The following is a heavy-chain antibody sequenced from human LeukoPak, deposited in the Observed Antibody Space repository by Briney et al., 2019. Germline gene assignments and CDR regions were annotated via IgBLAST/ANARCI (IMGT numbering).Heavy chain of an antibody. Sequence: PGGSLRLSCAASGFTFSSYEMNWVRQAPGKGLEWVSYISSSGSTIYYADSVKGRFTISRDNSKNTLYLQMNSLRAEDTAVYYCAVVYPGLDYWGQGTLVTVSS. J-gene: IGHJ4*02. D-gene: IGHD2-15*01. CDR1: GFTFSSYE. CDR3: AVVYPGLDY. CDR2: ISSSGSTI. V-gene: IGHV3-48*03.